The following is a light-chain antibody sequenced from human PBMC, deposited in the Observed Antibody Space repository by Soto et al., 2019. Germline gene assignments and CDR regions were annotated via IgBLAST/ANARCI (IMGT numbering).Light chain of an antibody. CDR3: HQYDNWPYT. V-gene: IGKV3-15*01. J-gene: IGKJ1*01. CDR1: QSVNSD. CDR2: GAS. Sequence: ETVMTQSPATLSVSPGERATLSCRASQSVNSDLAWYPKKPGQATRLRIYGASTRATGIPARFSGSGSGTEFSLTTSCLQCEGRPVYYCHQYDNWPYTFGQGTKVEIK.